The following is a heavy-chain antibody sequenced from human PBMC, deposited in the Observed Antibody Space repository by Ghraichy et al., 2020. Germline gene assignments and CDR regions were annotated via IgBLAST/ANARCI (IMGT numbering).Heavy chain of an antibody. CDR2: VNQDGSER. Sequence: GGSLRLSCEASGFISSGFNMNWVRQAPGKGLVWVANVNQDGSERSYVESVRGRFTISRDNPKKSLYLQMNSLRVEDTAVYYCARWGTGNLDYWGQGTLVTVSA. CDR1: GFISSGFN. D-gene: IGHD1-1*01. J-gene: IGHJ4*02. V-gene: IGHV3-7*01. CDR3: ARWGTGNLDY.